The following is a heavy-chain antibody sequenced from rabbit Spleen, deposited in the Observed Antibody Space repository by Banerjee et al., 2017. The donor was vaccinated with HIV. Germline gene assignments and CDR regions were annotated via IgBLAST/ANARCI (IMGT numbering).Heavy chain of an antibody. CDR2: IDTGSSGFT. Sequence: QSLEESGGDLVKPGASLTLTCTASGVSFSSSSYMCWVRQAPGKGLEWIACIDTGSSGFTYFATWANGRFTCSKTSSTTVTLQMTRLTAADTATYFCARDTGTSFSTYGMDLWGPGTLVTVS. D-gene: IGHD8-1*01. J-gene: IGHJ6*01. CDR3: ARDTGTSFSTYGMDL. CDR1: GVSFSSSSY. V-gene: IGHV1S40*01.